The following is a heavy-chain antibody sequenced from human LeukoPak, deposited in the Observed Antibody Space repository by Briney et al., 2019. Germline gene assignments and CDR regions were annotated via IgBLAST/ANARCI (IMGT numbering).Heavy chain of an antibody. CDR2: INPNSGGT. D-gene: IGHD2-2*02. V-gene: IGHV1-2*02. J-gene: IGHJ3*02. CDR1: GYTFTGYY. Sequence: GASVKVSCKASGYTFTGYYMHWVRQAPGQGLEWMGWINPNSGGTNYAQKFQGRVTMTRDTSISTAYMELSRLRSDDTAVYYCATSSGCSSTSCYTNAFDIWGQGTMVTVSS. CDR3: ATSSGCSSTSCYTNAFDI.